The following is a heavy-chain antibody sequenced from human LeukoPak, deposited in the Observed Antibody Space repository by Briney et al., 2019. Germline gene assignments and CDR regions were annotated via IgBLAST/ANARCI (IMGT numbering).Heavy chain of an antibody. CDR3: ASSSGSYSGRDY. J-gene: IGHJ4*02. CDR2: ISSSGSTI. CDR1: GFTFSDYY. D-gene: IGHD1-26*01. Sequence: GGSLRLSCAASGFTFSDYYMSWIRQAPGEGLEWVSYISSSGSTIYYADSVKGRFTISRDNAKNSLYLQMNSLRAEDTAVYCCASSSGSYSGRDYWGQGTLVTVSS. V-gene: IGHV3-11*01.